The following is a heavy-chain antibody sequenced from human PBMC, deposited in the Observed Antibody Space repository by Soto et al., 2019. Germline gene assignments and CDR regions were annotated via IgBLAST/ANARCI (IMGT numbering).Heavy chain of an antibody. CDR1: GFTFSSYA. CDR3: ARKAGLVSLYPQEFDP. V-gene: IGHV3-23*01. D-gene: IGHD2-8*01. CDR2: ISGSDGST. Sequence: PGGSLRLSCATSGFTFSSYAMIWVRQAPGKGLEWVSVISGSDGSTYYADSVKGRFTISRDNSKSTLFLQMNSLRGEDTAVYYCARKAGLVSLYPQEFDPRGQGTLVTVYS. J-gene: IGHJ5*02.